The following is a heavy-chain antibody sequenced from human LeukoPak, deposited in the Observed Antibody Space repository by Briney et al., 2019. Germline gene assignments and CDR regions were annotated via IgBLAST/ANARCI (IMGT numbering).Heavy chain of an antibody. CDR2: IYSGGST. D-gene: IGHD3-3*01. V-gene: IGHV3-53*01. CDR3: AIPTYYDFWSGTHYFDY. CDR1: GFTVSSNY. Sequence: GGSLRLSCAASGFTVSSNYMSWVRQAPGKGLEWVSVIYSGGSTYYADSVKGRFTISRDNSKNTLYLQMNSLRAEDTAVYYCAIPTYYDFWSGTHYFDYWGQGTLVTVSS. J-gene: IGHJ4*02.